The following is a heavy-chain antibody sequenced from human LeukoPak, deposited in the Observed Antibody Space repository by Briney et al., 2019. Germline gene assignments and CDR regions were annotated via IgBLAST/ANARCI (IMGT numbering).Heavy chain of an antibody. CDR1: GFIFSSYA. J-gene: IGHJ4*02. Sequence: PGGSLRLSCAASGFIFSSYAMHWVRQAPGKGLEWVTFISYDGSHQYYADSVKGRFTISRDISKNTLYLQMNTLRTEDTAVYYCARGIATAGPFGYFDYWGQGILVTVSS. D-gene: IGHD6-19*01. CDR3: ARGIATAGPFGYFDY. CDR2: ISYDGSHQ. V-gene: IGHV3-30*14.